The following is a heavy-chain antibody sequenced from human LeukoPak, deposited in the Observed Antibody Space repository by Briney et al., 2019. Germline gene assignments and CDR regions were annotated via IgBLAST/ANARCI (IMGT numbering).Heavy chain of an antibody. Sequence: PGGPLRLSCAASGFTFSDYAMHWVRQAPGKGLEYVSAISTDGGGTYYVNSVKGRFTISRDNSKNTLYLQMGSLRAEDMAVYYCARYGSGSYYHYWGQGTLVTVSS. D-gene: IGHD3-10*01. V-gene: IGHV3-64*01. CDR3: ARYGSGSYYHY. CDR2: ISTDGGGT. CDR1: GFTFSDYA. J-gene: IGHJ4*02.